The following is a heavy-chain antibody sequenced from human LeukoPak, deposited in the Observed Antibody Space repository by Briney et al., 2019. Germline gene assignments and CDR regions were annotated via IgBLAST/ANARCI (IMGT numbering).Heavy chain of an antibody. J-gene: IGHJ5*02. CDR3: ARSRGTMVRGVTPSYNWFDP. V-gene: IGHV1-3*03. D-gene: IGHD3-10*01. CDR2: INAGNGNT. Sequence: GASVKVSCKASGYTFTSYAMHWVRQAPGQRLEWMGWINAGNGNTKYSQEFQGRVTITRDTSASTAYMELSSLRSEDMAVYYCARSRGTMVRGVTPSYNWFDPWGQGSLVTVSS. CDR1: GYTFTSYA.